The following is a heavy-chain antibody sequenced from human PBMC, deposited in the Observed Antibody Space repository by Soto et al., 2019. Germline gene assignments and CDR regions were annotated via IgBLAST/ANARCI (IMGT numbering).Heavy chain of an antibody. V-gene: IGHV1-18*03. Sequence: QVQLVQSGAEVKKPGASVKVSCKPSGYTFTSYGITWVRQAPGQGLEWMGGLSAYTGNTNYAQKFQGRVTMTTDTSTSSTYMGRRHFGSDDIVVSYRAGSGFGEFVYQFDYWGQGNLVNVSS. CDR3: AGSGFGEFVYQFDY. D-gene: IGHD3-10*01. CDR1: GYTFTSYG. CDR2: LSAYTGNT. J-gene: IGHJ4*02.